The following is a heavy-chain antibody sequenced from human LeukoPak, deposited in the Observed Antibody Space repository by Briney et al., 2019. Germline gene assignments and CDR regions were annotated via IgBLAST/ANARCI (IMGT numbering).Heavy chain of an antibody. V-gene: IGHV4-39*07. CDR3: ARERWEVEYFDY. CDR2: IYTSGST. Sequence: SETLSLTCTVSGGSISSSSYYWGWIRQPPGKGLEWIGSIYTSGSTNYNPSLKSRVTMSVDTSKNQFSLKLSSVTAADTAVYYCARERWEVEYFDYWGQGTLVTVSS. D-gene: IGHD5-24*01. J-gene: IGHJ4*02. CDR1: GGSISSSSYY.